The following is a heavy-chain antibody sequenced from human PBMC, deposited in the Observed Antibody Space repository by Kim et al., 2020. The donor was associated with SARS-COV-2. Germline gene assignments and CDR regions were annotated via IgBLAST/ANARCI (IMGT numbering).Heavy chain of an antibody. CDR3: ARPRYSS. J-gene: IGHJ4*02. Sequence: GGSLRLSCAASGFTFSSFWMTWVRQAPGKGLEWVANINEDGSQKYYIDSVKGRFTISRDNAKNSVYLQRNSLRAEDTAVYYCARPRYSSWGQGILVTVSS. V-gene: IGHV3-7*01. CDR1: GFTFSSFW. D-gene: IGHD2-15*01. CDR2: INEDGSQK.